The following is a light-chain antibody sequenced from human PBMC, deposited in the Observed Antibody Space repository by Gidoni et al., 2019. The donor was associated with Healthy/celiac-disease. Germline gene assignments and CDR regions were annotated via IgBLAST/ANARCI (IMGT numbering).Light chain of an antibody. CDR3: QQYGSSPR. V-gene: IGKV3-20*01. Sequence: EIVLTQSPGTLSLSPGERATLSCRASQSVSSSYLAWYQQKPGQAPRLLIYGASSRATGIPDRFSGTLTISRLEPEDFAVYYCQQYGSSPRFGQGTKVEIK. CDR2: GAS. J-gene: IGKJ1*01. CDR1: QSVSSSY.